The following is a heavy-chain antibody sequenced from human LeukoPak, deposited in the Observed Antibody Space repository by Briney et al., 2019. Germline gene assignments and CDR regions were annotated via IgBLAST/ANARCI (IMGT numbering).Heavy chain of an antibody. CDR3: AKGGSSWYYFDY. CDR1: GFTFSNYA. D-gene: IGHD6-13*01. CDR2: ITGSGGSI. J-gene: IGHJ4*02. V-gene: IGHV3-23*01. Sequence: GGSLRLSCAASGFTFSNYAISWVRQAPVKGREWVSGITGSGGSIYYADSVKGRFTVSRDNSKNTLYVQMNSLRAEDTAIYYCAKGGSSWYYFDYWGQGTLVTVSS.